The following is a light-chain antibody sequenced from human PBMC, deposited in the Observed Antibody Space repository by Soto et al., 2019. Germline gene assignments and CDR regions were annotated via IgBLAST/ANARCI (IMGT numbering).Light chain of an antibody. CDR2: LGS. Sequence: DIVMTQSPLSLPVTPGEPASISCRSSQSLLHSNGYNYLDWYLQKPGQSPQLLIYLGSNRASGVPDRFSGSGSGTDFTLKISRVEAEAVGVYYCMQALQTPIFGPGTKVDIK. CDR3: MQALQTPI. V-gene: IGKV2-28*01. J-gene: IGKJ3*01. CDR1: QSLLHSNGYNY.